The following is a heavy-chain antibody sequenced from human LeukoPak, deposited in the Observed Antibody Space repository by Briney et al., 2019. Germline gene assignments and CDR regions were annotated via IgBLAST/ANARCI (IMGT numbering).Heavy chain of an antibody. J-gene: IGHJ6*02. V-gene: IGHV1-8*01. CDR1: GYTFTSYD. D-gene: IGHD2-2*01. Sequence: GASVKVSCKASGYTFTSYDINWVRQATGQGLEWMGWMNPNSGNTGYAQKFQGRVTMTRNTSISTAYMELSSLRSEDTAVYYCARDLAHCSSTSCYLGGDYYYYGMDVWGQGTTVTVSS. CDR2: MNPNSGNT. CDR3: ARDLAHCSSTSCYLGGDYYYYGMDV.